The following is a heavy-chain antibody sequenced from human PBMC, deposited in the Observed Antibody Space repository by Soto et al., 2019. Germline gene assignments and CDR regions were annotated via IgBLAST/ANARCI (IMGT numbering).Heavy chain of an antibody. D-gene: IGHD1-1*01. Sequence: EMQLVESGGGLVQPGGSLRLSCVDSGFTFSGSWMAWVRQAPGRGLEWVANIKEDGSAKYYVDSVKGRFTVSRDNAKNSLYLHMNSLRAEDTAVYYCTRDRAYNRFDYWGKGTLVTVSP. CDR2: IKEDGSAK. V-gene: IGHV3-7*01. CDR1: GFTFSGSW. CDR3: TRDRAYNRFDY. J-gene: IGHJ4*02.